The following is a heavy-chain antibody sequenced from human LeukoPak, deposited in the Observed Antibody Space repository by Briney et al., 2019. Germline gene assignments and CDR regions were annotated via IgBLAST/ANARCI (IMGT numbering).Heavy chain of an antibody. CDR2: ISYDGSNK. CDR3: AREGVGYYDSSGSYPYYFDS. D-gene: IGHD3-22*01. J-gene: IGHJ4*02. V-gene: IGHV3-30-3*01. CDR1: GFTFSSYA. Sequence: GRPLRLSCAASGFTFSSYAMHWVRQAPGKGLEWVAVISYDGSNKYYADSVKGRFTISRDNSKNTLYLQMNSLRADDTAVYYCAREGVGYYDSSGSYPYYFDSWGQGTLVTVSS.